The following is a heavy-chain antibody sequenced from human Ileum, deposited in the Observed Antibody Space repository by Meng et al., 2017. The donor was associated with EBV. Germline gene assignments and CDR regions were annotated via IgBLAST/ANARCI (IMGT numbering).Heavy chain of an antibody. CDR2: IIVGTGRT. V-gene: IGHV1-3*01. CDR1: GFTFTDYV. J-gene: IGHJ4*02. D-gene: IGHD6-13*01. Sequence: VHHVQAGAEVKQPGASVKVSCKASGFTFTDYVIQWVRQAPGQRPEWMGWIIVGTGRTEYSQNLQGRVTITWDTSASTAYMELSSLRSEDTAVYYCARDSVIAAGSYCDYWGQGALVTVSS. CDR3: ARDSVIAAGSYCDY.